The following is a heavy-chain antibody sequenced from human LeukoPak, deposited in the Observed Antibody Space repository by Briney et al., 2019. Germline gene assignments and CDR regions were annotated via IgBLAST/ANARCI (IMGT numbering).Heavy chain of an antibody. Sequence: GGSLRLCCAASGFTFSSYSMNWVRQAPGKGLEWVSSISSSSSYIYYADSVKGRFTISRDNAKNSLYLQMNSLRAEDTAVYYCARADWDTAMIDYWGQGTLVTVSS. J-gene: IGHJ4*02. CDR3: ARADWDTAMIDY. V-gene: IGHV3-21*01. CDR1: GFTFSSYS. CDR2: ISSSSSYI. D-gene: IGHD5-18*01.